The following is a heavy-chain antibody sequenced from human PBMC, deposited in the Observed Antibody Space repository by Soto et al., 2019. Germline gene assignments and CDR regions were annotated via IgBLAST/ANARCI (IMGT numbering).Heavy chain of an antibody. CDR1: GGTFSSYA. Sequence: QVQLVQSGAEVKKPGSSVKVSCKASGGTFSSYAISWGRQAPGQGLEWMGGIIPIFGTANYAQKFQGRVTITADESTSTAYMELSSLRSEDTAVYYCASNFGGYCGGGSCYLEVPWYFDLWGRGTLVTVSS. D-gene: IGHD2-15*01. V-gene: IGHV1-69*01. CDR3: ASNFGGYCGGGSCYLEVPWYFDL. CDR2: IIPIFGTA. J-gene: IGHJ2*01.